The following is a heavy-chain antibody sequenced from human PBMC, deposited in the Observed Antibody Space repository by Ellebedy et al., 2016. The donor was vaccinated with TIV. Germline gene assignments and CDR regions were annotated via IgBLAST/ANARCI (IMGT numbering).Heavy chain of an antibody. CDR3: ARFGEVVPAASVEEPYYYYYGMDV. CDR1: GYTFTSYG. Sequence: AASVKVSCKASGYTFTSYGISWVRQAPGQGLEWMGWISAYNGNTNYAQKLQGRVTMTTDTSTSTAYMELRSLRSDDTAVYYCARFGEVVPAASVEEPYYYYYGMDVWGQGTTVTVSS. D-gene: IGHD2-2*01. V-gene: IGHV1-18*01. CDR2: ISAYNGNT. J-gene: IGHJ6*02.